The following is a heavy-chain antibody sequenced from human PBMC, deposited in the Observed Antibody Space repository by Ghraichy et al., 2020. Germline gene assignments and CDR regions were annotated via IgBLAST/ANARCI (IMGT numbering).Heavy chain of an antibody. CDR3: ARSSVLVRGAKGRYFHL. CDR1: GYSFTSYD. J-gene: IGHJ2*01. D-gene: IGHD3-10*01. Sequence: ASVKVSCRASGYSFTSYDINWVRQTTGQGLEWMAWMNPNSGNTGYAQKFHDRVTITRDTSIDTAYMELNSLRSEDTAVYYCARSSVLVRGAKGRYFHLWGRGTLVTVSS. CDR2: MNPNSGNT. V-gene: IGHV1-8*03.